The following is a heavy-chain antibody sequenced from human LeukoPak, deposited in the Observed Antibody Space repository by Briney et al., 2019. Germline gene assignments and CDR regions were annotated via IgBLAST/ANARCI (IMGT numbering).Heavy chain of an antibody. V-gene: IGHV4-59*01. Sequence: SETLSLTCTVSGGSISSYYWSWIRQPPGKGLEWVGYIYYSGSTNYNPSLKSRVTISVDTSKNQFSLKLSSVTAADTAVYYCASGGRDGYNFAFDIWGQGTMVTVSS. CDR2: IYYSGST. D-gene: IGHD5-24*01. CDR3: ASGGRDGYNFAFDI. CDR1: GGSISSYY. J-gene: IGHJ3*02.